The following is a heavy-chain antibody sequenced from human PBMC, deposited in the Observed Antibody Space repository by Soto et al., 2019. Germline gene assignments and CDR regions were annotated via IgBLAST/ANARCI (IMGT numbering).Heavy chain of an antibody. V-gene: IGHV4-34*01. CDR2: INHSGST. CDR3: ASRGLLCTYCSHY. CDR1: GGSFSGYY. D-gene: IGHD3-16*01. J-gene: IGHJ4*02. Sequence: PSETLSLTCAVYGGSFSGYYWSWIRQPPGKGLEWIGEINHSGSTNYNPSLKSRVTISVDTSKNQFSLKLSSVTAADTAVYYFASRGLLCTYCSHYWGQGTLVTVPQ.